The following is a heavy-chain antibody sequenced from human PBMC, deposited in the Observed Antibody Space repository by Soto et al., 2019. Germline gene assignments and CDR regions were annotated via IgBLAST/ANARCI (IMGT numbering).Heavy chain of an antibody. D-gene: IGHD3-22*01. CDR2: IYYSGST. CDR1: GGSISSYY. CDR3: ARDLRWSYYDSSGYYGMDV. Sequence: PSETLSLTCTVSGGSISSYYWSWIRQPPGKGLEWIGYIYYSGSTNYNPSLKSRVTISVDTSKNQFSLKLSSVTAADTAVYYCARDLRWSYYDSSGYYGMDVWGQGTTVTVSS. V-gene: IGHV4-59*01. J-gene: IGHJ6*02.